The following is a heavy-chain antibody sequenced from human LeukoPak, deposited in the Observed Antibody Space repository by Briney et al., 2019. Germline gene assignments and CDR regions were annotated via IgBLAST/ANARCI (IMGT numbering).Heavy chain of an antibody. J-gene: IGHJ4*02. D-gene: IGHD6-19*01. CDR1: GFTFSSYW. CDR3: VRESSPVAGRFDY. CDR2: IELDGSEK. Sequence: GGSLRLSCAASGFTFSSYWMSWVRQAPGKGLEWVAHIELDGSEKYYVDSVKGRFSISRDNAKNSLYLQMSSLRVEDTAVYYCVRESSPVAGRFDYWGQGTLVTVSS. V-gene: IGHV3-7*03.